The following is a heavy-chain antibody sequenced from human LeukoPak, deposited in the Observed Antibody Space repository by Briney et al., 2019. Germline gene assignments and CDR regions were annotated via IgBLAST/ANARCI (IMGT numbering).Heavy chain of an antibody. CDR3: ARDLDLQQLVY. J-gene: IGHJ4*02. V-gene: IGHV1-2*02. D-gene: IGHD6-13*01. Sequence: MHWXRQAPGQXPXWMGWINPNSGGTNYAQKFQGRVTMTRDTSISTAYMELSRLRSDDTAVDYCARDLDLQQLVYWGQGTLVTVSS. CDR2: INPNSGGT.